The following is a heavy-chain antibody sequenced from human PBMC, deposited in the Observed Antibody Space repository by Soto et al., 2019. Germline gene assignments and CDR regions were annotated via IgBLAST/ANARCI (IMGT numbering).Heavy chain of an antibody. CDR1: GGSISSYY. CDR3: ARHVGFYDFWSGYYFAFDI. V-gene: IGHV4-59*08. D-gene: IGHD3-3*01. CDR2: IYYSGST. J-gene: IGHJ3*02. Sequence: SETLSLTCTVSGGSISSYYWSWIRQPPGKGLEWIGYIYYSGSTNYNPSLKSRVTISVDTSKNQFSLKLSSVTAADTAVYYCARHVGFYDFWSGYYFAFDIWGQGTMVTVSS.